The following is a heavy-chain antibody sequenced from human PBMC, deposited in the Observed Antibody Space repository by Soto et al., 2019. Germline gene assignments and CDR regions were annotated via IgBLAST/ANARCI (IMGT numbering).Heavy chain of an antibody. CDR2: ISGSGNTI. CDR3: ARVDGIYRSSWHYGMGV. Sequence: GGSLRLSCAASGFTSSSYEMNWVRQAPGKGLEWVSYISGSGNTIYYADSVKGRVTISRDNAKNSLYLQMNSLRAEDTAVYYCARVDGIYRSSWHYGMGVWGQGTTVTVSS. CDR1: GFTSSSYE. J-gene: IGHJ6*02. D-gene: IGHD6-13*01. V-gene: IGHV3-48*03.